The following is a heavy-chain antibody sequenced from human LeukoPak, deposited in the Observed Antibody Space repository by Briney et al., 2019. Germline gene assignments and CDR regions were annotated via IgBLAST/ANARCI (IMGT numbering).Heavy chain of an antibody. CDR1: EFTFSSYG. CDR2: ISYDGSNK. J-gene: IGHJ4*02. V-gene: IGHV3-30*18. D-gene: IGHD6-13*01. CDR3: AKDLRYNSPLRFDY. Sequence: GGSLRLSCAASEFTFSSYGMHWVRQAPGKGLEWVAVISYDGSNKYYADSVKGRFTVSRDNSKNTLYLQMNSLRAEDTAVYYCAKDLRYNSPLRFDYWGQGTLVTVSS.